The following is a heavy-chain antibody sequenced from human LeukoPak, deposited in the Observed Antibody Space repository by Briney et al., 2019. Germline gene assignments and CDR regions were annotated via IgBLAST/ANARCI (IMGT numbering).Heavy chain of an antibody. CDR2: ISYDGSNK. Sequence: PGGSLRLSCAASGFTFSSYAMHWVRQAPGKGLEWVAVISYDGSNKYYADSVKGRFTISRDNSKNTLFLEMNNLRAEDAAVYYCATSSDWPYYFYYWGQGTLVTVSS. D-gene: IGHD2-21*01. V-gene: IGHV3-30-3*01. CDR3: ATSSDWPYYFYY. J-gene: IGHJ4*02. CDR1: GFTFSSYA.